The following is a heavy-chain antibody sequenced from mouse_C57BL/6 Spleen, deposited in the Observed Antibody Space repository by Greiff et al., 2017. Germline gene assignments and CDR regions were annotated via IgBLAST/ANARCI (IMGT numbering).Heavy chain of an antibody. D-gene: IGHD4-1*01. CDR1: GFTFSSYT. V-gene: IGHV5-9*01. J-gene: IGHJ3*01. CDR2: ISGGGGNT. CDR3: ARWETSWFAY. Sequence: EVKLVESGGGLVKPGGSLKLSCAASGFTFSSYTMSWVRQTSEKRLEWVATISGGGGNTYYPDSVKGRFTISRDNAKNTLYLQMSSLRSEDTALYYCARWETSWFAYWGQGALVTVSA.